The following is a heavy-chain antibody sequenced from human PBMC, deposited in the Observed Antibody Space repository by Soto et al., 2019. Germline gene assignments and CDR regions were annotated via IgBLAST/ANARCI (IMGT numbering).Heavy chain of an antibody. Sequence: PEGSLRLSCAASGFTFSNYTMSWVPQAPGKGLEWVSLVSATAGTTYYTDSVKGRFTISRDNSRNTVYLQMNSLRADDTAVYYCAKDRLAGGFDYWGQGTLVTVSS. D-gene: IGHD3-16*01. CDR2: VSATAGTT. V-gene: IGHV3-23*01. CDR3: AKDRLAGGFDY. J-gene: IGHJ4*02. CDR1: GFTFSNYT.